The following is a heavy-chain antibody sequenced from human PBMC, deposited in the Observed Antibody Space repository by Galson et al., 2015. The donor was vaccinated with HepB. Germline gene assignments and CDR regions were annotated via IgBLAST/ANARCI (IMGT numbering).Heavy chain of an antibody. CDR2: IKVRVDGGTT. V-gene: IGHV3-15*01. J-gene: IGHJ4*02. Sequence: SLRLSCAASGFTFSDAWMSWVRQAPGKGLEWIGFIKVRVDGGTTDYAAPVKARFTISRDDSKNMLYLQMDSLKTEDTAVYYCTTDLGSGWYARWGQGIPVTVSS. D-gene: IGHD6-19*01. CDR3: TTDLGSGWYAR. CDR1: GFTFSDAW.